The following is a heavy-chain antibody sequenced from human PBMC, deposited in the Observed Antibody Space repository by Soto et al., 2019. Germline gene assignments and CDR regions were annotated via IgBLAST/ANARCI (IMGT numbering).Heavy chain of an antibody. D-gene: IGHD3-10*01. CDR1: GGTFSSYA. J-gene: IGHJ6*02. Sequence: QVQLVQSGAEVKKPGSSVKVSCKASGGTFSSYAISWVRQAPGQGLEWMGGIIPIFGTANYAQKFQGRVTITADESTSTAYMELSSLRSEDTAVYYCARDPYYGSGSYYYYGMDVWGQGTTVTVSS. CDR3: ARDPYYGSGSYYYYGMDV. CDR2: IIPIFGTA. V-gene: IGHV1-69*01.